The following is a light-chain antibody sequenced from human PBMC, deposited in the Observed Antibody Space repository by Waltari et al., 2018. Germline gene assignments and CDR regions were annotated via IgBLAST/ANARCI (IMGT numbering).Light chain of an antibody. CDR2: EVT. Sequence: QSGLTQPASVSGSPGQPITIPCTGSSSDVGSYDLGSWYQQYPGKAPKLMVYEVTKRTSGVSDRFSGSKSANTASLTIYGLQSEDEADYYCCSYAGLGIYVFGTGTKVTVL. J-gene: IGLJ1*01. CDR1: SSDVGSYDL. CDR3: CSYAGLGIYV. V-gene: IGLV2-23*02.